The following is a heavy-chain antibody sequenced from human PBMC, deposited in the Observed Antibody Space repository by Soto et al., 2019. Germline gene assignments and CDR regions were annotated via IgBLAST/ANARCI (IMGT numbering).Heavy chain of an antibody. Sequence: DVQLVESGGALVQPGGSLRLPCEASEFTFRNYWMHWVRQVPGKGLVWVSRISPDGSSTSYADSVRGRFTISRDNAKNTLYLQMNSLRVEDTAVYYCARGPSVSGVYVGDYWGQGNLVTVSS. D-gene: IGHD6-19*01. J-gene: IGHJ4*02. CDR1: EFTFRNYW. CDR2: ISPDGSST. CDR3: ARGPSVSGVYVGDY. V-gene: IGHV3-74*01.